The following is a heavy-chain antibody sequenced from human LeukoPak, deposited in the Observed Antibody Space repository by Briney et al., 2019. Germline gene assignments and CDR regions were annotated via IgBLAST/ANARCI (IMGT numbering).Heavy chain of an antibody. CDR2: ISSSSSYI. CDR1: GFTFSSYS. J-gene: IGHJ5*02. CDR3: ARDGADCSSTSCFSGWFDP. D-gene: IGHD2-2*01. Sequence: GGSLRLSCAASGFTFSSYSMNWVRQAPGKGLEWVSSISSSSSYIYYADSVKGRFTISRDNAKNSLYLQMNSLRAEDTAVYYCARDGADCSSTSCFSGWFDPWGQGTLVTVSS. V-gene: IGHV3-21*01.